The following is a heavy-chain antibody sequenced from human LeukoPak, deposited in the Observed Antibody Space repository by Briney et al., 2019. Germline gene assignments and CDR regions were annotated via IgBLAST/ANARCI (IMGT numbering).Heavy chain of an antibody. D-gene: IGHD3-10*01. CDR2: INAGNGNT. CDR1: GYTFTDYA. Sequence: ASVKVSCKASGYTFTDYAMHWVRQAPGQRLEWMGWINAGNGNTKYSQKFQGRVTITRDTFASTAYMELSSLKTEDTAVYYCARELWPFYFDYWGQGTLVTVSS. CDR3: ARELWPFYFDY. J-gene: IGHJ4*02. V-gene: IGHV1-3*01.